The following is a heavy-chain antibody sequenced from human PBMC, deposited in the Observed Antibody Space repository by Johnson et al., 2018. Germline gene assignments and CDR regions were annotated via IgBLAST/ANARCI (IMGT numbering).Heavy chain of an antibody. CDR3: AKDYSRYGSGSYGTYYYYMDV. CDR2: ISYDGSNK. Sequence: QVQLVESGGGVVQPGRSLRLSCAASGFTFSSYGMHWVRQAPGKGLEWVAVISYDGSNKYYADSVKGRFTISRDNSKNTLYLQMNSLRAEDTAGYYCAKDYSRYGSGSYGTYYYYMDVWGKGTTVTVSS. CDR1: GFTFSSYG. J-gene: IGHJ6*03. D-gene: IGHD3-10*01. V-gene: IGHV3-30*18.